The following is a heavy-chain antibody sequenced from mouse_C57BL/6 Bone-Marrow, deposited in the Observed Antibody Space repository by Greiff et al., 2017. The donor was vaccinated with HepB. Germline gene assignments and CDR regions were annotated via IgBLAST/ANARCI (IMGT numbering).Heavy chain of an antibody. V-gene: IGHV5-6*01. Sequence: EVKLQESGGDLVKPGGSLKLSCAASGFTFSSYGMSWVRQTPDKRLEWVATISSGGSYTYYPDSVKGRFTISRDNAKNTLYLQMSSLKSEDTAMYYCARHDWEDYWGQGTTLTVSS. J-gene: IGHJ2*01. CDR3: ARHDWEDY. CDR1: GFTFSSYG. CDR2: ISSGGSYT. D-gene: IGHD4-1*01.